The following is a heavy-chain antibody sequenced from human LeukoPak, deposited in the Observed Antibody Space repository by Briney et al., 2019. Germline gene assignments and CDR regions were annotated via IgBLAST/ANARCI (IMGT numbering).Heavy chain of an antibody. CDR2: INPNSGGT. J-gene: IGHJ4*02. D-gene: IGHD2-2*01. CDR1: GYTFTSYY. Sequence: ASVKVSCKASGYTFTSYYIHWVRQAPGQGLEWMGWINPNSGGTNYAQKFQGRVTMTRDTSISTAYMELSRLRSDDTAVYHCASSIVYCSSTSCYFNWGQGTLVTVSS. V-gene: IGHV1-2*02. CDR3: ASSIVYCSSTSCYFN.